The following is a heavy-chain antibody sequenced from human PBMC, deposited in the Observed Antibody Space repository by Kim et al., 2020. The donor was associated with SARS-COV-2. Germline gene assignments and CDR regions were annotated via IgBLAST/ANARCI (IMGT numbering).Heavy chain of an antibody. CDR1: GGSFSGYY. V-gene: IGHV4-34*01. D-gene: IGHD6-6*01. CDR3: ARRTRLRYGWSSSSSSKTNWFDP. Sequence: SETLSLTCAVYGGSFSGYYWSWIRQPPGKGLEWIGEINHSGSTNYNPSLKSRVTISVDTSKNQFSLKLSSVTAADTAVYYCARRTRLRYGWSSSSSSKTNWFDPWGQGTLVTVSS. J-gene: IGHJ5*02. CDR2: INHSGST.